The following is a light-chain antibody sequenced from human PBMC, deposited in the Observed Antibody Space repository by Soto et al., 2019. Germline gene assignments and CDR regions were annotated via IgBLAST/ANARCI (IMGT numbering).Light chain of an antibody. CDR2: AAS. V-gene: IGKV1-39*01. J-gene: IGKJ1*01. Sequence: DIQMTQSPSSLSASVGDRVTITCRASQSISSYLNWYQQKPGKAPKLLIYAASSLQSGVPSRFSGSGYGTDFTLTISSLQPEDFATYYCQQIYSTPLTFGQGTKVEIK. CDR3: QQIYSTPLT. CDR1: QSISSY.